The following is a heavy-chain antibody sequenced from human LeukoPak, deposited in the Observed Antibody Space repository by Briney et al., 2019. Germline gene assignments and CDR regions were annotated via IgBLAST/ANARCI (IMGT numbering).Heavy chain of an antibody. CDR3: ARHCYYSYYYMDV. CDR2: IYHSGST. Sequence: PSETLSLTCAVSGGSGGSISSSNYWSWVRQPPGKGLEWIGEIYHSGSTNYNPSLKSRVTISVDKSKNQFSLKLNSVTAADTAVYYCARHCYYSYYYMDVWGKGTTVTVSS. CDR1: GGSGGSISSSNY. V-gene: IGHV4-4*02. J-gene: IGHJ6*03.